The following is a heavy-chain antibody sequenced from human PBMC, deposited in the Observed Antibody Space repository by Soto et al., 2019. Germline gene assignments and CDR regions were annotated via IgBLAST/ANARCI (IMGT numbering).Heavy chain of an antibody. CDR3: ARIPRLAWLRRSYYFDY. D-gene: IGHD5-12*01. V-gene: IGHV4-31*03. CDR1: GGSISSGGYY. Sequence: QVQLQESGPGLVKPSQTLSLTCTVSGGSISSGGYYWSWIRQHPGKGLEWIGYIYYSGSTYYNPSLKSRVTISVDTSKNQFSLKLSSVTAADTAVYYCARIPRLAWLRRSYYFDYWGQGTLVTVSS. J-gene: IGHJ4*02. CDR2: IYYSGST.